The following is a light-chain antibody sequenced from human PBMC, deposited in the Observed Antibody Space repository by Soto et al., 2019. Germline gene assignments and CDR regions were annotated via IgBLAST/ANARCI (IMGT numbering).Light chain of an antibody. CDR1: RTFASSY. Sequence: EIVLTQSPGTLSLSPGERATLSCRASRTFASSYLAWYQHKPGQAPRLLIYAASTRATGIPDRFSGSGSGADFTLTISRLEPEDFAVYYCQQYGSSPWTFGQGTKVEIK. CDR3: QQYGSSPWT. CDR2: AAS. J-gene: IGKJ1*01. V-gene: IGKV3-20*01.